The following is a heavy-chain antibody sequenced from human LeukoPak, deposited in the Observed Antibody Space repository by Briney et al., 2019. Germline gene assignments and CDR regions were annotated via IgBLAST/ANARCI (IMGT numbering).Heavy chain of an antibody. D-gene: IGHD3-22*01. CDR1: GFTFSSYW. Sequence: QPGGSLRLSCTASGFTFSSYWMSWVRQAPGKGLEWVANIKQDGSEKYYVDSVKGRFTISRDNAKNSLYLQMNSLRAEDTAVYYCAATLYYYDSSGYRSDYWGQGTLVTVSS. CDR2: IKQDGSEK. J-gene: IGHJ4*02. CDR3: AATLYYYDSSGYRSDY. V-gene: IGHV3-7*01.